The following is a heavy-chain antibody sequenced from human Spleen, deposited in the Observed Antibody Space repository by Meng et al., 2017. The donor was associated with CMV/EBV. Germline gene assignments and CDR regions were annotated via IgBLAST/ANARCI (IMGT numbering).Heavy chain of an antibody. CDR3: AREGYCSSTSCYVGAGDYYYGMDV. D-gene: IGHD2-2*01. V-gene: IGHV3-30-3*01. J-gene: IGHJ6*02. Sequence: GESLKISCGASGFTFSSYAMHWVRQAPGKGLEWVAVISYDGSNKYYADSVKGRFTISRDNSKNTLYLQMNSLRAEDTAVYYCAREGYCSSTSCYVGAGDYYYGMDVWGQGTPVTVSS. CDR1: GFTFSSYA. CDR2: ISYDGSNK.